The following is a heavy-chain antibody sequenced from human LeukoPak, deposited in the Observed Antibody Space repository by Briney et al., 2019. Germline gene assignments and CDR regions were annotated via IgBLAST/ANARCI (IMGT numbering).Heavy chain of an antibody. D-gene: IGHD2-15*01. Sequence: SVKVSCKASGGTFSSYAISWVRQAPGQGLEWMGGIIPIFGTANYAQKFQGRVTITADESTSTAYMELRSLRSDDTAVYYCAREGCSGGSCYSDYWGQGTLVTVSS. CDR2: IIPIFGTA. J-gene: IGHJ4*02. CDR3: AREGCSGGSCYSDY. V-gene: IGHV1-69*13. CDR1: GGTFSSYA.